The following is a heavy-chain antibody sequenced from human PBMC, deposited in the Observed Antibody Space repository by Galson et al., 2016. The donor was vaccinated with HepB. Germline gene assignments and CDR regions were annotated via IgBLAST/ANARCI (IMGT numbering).Heavy chain of an antibody. CDR1: GFTFAKAW. D-gene: IGHD3-16*01. CDR3: MTRYVWGGGV. CDR2: IKSESDGGTT. J-gene: IGHJ6*02. V-gene: IGHV3-15*01. Sequence: SLRLSCAASGFTFAKAWMSWVRQAPGKGLEWIGRIKSESDGGTTDYTAPVKGRFIMSRDDSQNMVFLEMNSLTTEDTAVYYCMTRYVWGGGVWGQGTTVIVSS.